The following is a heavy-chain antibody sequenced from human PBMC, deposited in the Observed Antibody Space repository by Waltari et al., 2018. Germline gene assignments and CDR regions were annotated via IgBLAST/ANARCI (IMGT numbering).Heavy chain of an antibody. CDR3: ARDAAGYTDPYYFDY. CDR1: GGSISSYY. V-gene: IGHV4-4*07. D-gene: IGHD6-13*01. J-gene: IGHJ4*02. CDR2: MYTSGRT. Sequence: QVQLQESGPGLVKPSETLSLTCPVPGGSISSYYWRGFRQPAGKGLEWIGRMYTSGRTTYNPPLKSRVTMSVDTSKNQFSLKLSSVTAAYTAVYYCARDAAGYTDPYYFDYWGQGSLVTVSS.